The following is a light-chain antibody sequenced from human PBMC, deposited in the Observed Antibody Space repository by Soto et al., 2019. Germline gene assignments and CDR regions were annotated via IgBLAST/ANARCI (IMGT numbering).Light chain of an antibody. CDR2: RAF. CDR1: QSINSN. CDR3: QQYNNWPRAT. V-gene: IGKV3-15*01. J-gene: IGKJ4*01. Sequence: IVMTQSPATLSVSPGERATLSCRASQSINSNLAGYQQKPGHAHRLLMFRAFLRATGFPATFSGSGSGTEFNITISSLQSEDSAIYYCQQYNNWPRATFGGGTQVEIK.